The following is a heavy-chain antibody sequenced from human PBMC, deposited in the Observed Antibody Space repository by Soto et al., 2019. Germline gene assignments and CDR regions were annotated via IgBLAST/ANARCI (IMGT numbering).Heavy chain of an antibody. CDR1: GFTFSSYA. CDR2: ISYDGSNK. Sequence: PGGSLRLSCAASGFTFSSYAMHWVRQAPGKGLEWVAVISYDGSNKYYADSVKGRFTISRDNSKNTLYLQMNSLRAEDTAVYYCATGGAGTISALDYWGQGTLVTVSS. V-gene: IGHV3-30-3*01. CDR3: ATGGAGTISALDY. D-gene: IGHD1-7*01. J-gene: IGHJ4*02.